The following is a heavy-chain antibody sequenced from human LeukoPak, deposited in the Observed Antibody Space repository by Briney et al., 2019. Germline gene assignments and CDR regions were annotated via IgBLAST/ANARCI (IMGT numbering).Heavy chain of an antibody. D-gene: IGHD6-13*01. V-gene: IGHV3-30*04. CDR3: ARESVAAASFDY. J-gene: IGHJ4*02. Sequence: SLRLSCAASGFTFSSYAMHWVRQAPGNGLEWAAVISYDGSNKYYADSVKGRFTISRDNSKNTLYLQMNSLRAEDTAVYYCARESVAAASFDYWGQGTLVTVSS. CDR2: ISYDGSNK. CDR1: GFTFSSYA.